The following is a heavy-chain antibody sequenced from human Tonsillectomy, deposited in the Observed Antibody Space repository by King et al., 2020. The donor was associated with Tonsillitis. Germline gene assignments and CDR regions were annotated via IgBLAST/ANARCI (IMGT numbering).Heavy chain of an antibody. CDR3: AKIGTAYGAFDI. CDR1: GYTFTGYH. V-gene: IGHV1-2*02. D-gene: IGHD3-10*01. CDR2: ISPNSGGT. Sequence: VQLVESGAEVKKPGASVKVSCKASGYTFTGYHMHWVRQARGQGLEWMGWISPNSGGTNYAQMFQGTVTMTRDTSITTAYMELSGLRADDTAVYYCAKIGTAYGAFDIWGQGKMVTVSS. J-gene: IGHJ3*02.